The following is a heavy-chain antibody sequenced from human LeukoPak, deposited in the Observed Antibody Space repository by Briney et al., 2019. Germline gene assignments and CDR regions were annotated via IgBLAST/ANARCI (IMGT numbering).Heavy chain of an antibody. CDR3: ARAFRWRGYSLYYFDY. CDR2: IYHSGST. D-gene: IGHD5-18*01. Sequence: PSETLSLTCTVSGGSISSGGYYWSWIRQPPGKGLEWIGYIYHSGSTYYNPSLKSRVTISVDRSKNQFSLKLSSVTAADAAVYYCARAFRWRGYSLYYFDYWGQGTLVTVSS. CDR1: GGSISSGGYY. J-gene: IGHJ4*02. V-gene: IGHV4-30-2*01.